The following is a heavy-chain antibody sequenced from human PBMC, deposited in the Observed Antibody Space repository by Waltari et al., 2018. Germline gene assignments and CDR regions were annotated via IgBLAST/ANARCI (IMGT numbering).Heavy chain of an antibody. CDR2: IRGSGDSK. V-gene: IGHV3-23*01. D-gene: IGHD3-9*01. CDR3: AKDWRRSLDYLDWLLVALDN. J-gene: IGHJ4*02. Sequence: EVQLLESGGGLVQPGGSLRLPCAASGFHFSVYAMSCFRLAPGKGVRWVSAIRGSGDSKYHTASLKGRFTISRDNFKNTLFLELHSLTDDDTAVYYCAKDWRRSLDYLDWLLVALDNWGQGTLVTVSS. CDR1: GFHFSVYA.